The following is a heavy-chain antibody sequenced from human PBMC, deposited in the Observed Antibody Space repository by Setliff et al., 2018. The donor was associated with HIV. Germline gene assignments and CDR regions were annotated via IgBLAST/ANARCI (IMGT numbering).Heavy chain of an antibody. CDR1: GFIFSNYW. CDR3: ARGGYSYGFGRHRAYFQY. CDR2: IKQDGSEK. Sequence: HLGGSLRLSCAASGFIFSNYWMIWVRQAPGKGLEWVANIKQDGSEKYYVDSVKGRFTISRDNAKNSLYLQMNSLRAEDTAVYYCARGGYSYGFGRHRAYFQYWGQGTQVTVSS. D-gene: IGHD5-18*01. V-gene: IGHV3-7*01. J-gene: IGHJ1*01.